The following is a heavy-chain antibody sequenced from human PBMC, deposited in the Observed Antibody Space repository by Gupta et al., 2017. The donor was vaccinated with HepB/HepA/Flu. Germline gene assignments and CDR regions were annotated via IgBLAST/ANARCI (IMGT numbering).Heavy chain of an antibody. Sequence: QVQLQESGPGLVKPSETLSLTCTVSGASVSSASYHWTWIRQPPGKGLEGIGYVYYNGRTKYNPSLESRVTISVDTSKNQFSLKLSSVTAADTAVYYCVRDECRSASCYTFDSWGQGTLVTVSS. J-gene: IGHJ4*02. CDR1: GASVSSASYH. CDR2: VYYNGRT. V-gene: IGHV4-61*01. D-gene: IGHD2-2*01. CDR3: VRDECRSASCYTFDS.